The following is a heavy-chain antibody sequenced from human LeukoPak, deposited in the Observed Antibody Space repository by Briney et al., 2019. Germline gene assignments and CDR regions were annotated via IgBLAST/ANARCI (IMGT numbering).Heavy chain of an antibody. Sequence: SVKVSCKASGGTFSDYAFNWVRQAPGQGLEWMGGIIPIFGTTNHAQKFQDRVTITADESTNTAYMELSSLRFEDTAVYYCAREGRKGDCPNGICYMRGNYCYYMDVWGKGTTVTVS. D-gene: IGHD2-8*01. CDR3: AREGRKGDCPNGICYMRGNYCYYMDV. J-gene: IGHJ6*03. CDR1: GGTFSDYA. V-gene: IGHV1-69*01. CDR2: IIPIFGTT.